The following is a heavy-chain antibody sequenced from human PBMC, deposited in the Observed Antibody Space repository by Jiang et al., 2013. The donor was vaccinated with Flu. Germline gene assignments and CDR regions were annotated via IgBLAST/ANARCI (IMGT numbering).Heavy chain of an antibody. CDR1: GGSFSGYY. J-gene: IGHJ1*01. CDR2: INHSGST. CDR3: ARPKIRRIAASSQPAEYFQH. Sequence: LLKPSETLSLTCAVYGGSFSGYYWSWIRQPPGKGLEWIGEINHSGSTNYNPSLKSRVTISADTSKNQFSLKLSSVTAADTAVYYCARPKIRRIAASSQPAEYFQHWGQGTLVTVSS. V-gene: IGHV4-34*01. D-gene: IGHD6-13*01.